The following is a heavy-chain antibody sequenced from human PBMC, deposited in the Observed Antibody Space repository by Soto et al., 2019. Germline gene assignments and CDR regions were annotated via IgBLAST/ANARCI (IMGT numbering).Heavy chain of an antibody. CDR3: ATGGDRVATIPHYYFDY. Sequence: GESLKISCKGSGYSFTSYWIGWVHQMPGKGLEWMGIIYPGDSDTRYSPSFQGQVTISADKSISTAYLQWSSLKASDTAMYYCATGGDRVATIPHYYFDYWGQGTLVTVSS. V-gene: IGHV5-51*07. CDR1: GYSFTSYW. D-gene: IGHD5-12*01. J-gene: IGHJ4*02. CDR2: IYPGDSDT.